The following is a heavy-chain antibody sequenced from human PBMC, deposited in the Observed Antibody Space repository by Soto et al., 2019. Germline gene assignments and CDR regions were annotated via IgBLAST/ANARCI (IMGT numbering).Heavy chain of an antibody. V-gene: IGHV3-30-3*01. D-gene: IGHD6-19*01. Sequence: GGSLRLSCAASGFTFSSYAMHWVRQAPGKGLERVAVISYDGSNKYYADSVKGRFTISRDNSKNTLYLQMNSLRAEDTAVYYCARSTRYSSGWRPSGYYYYGMDVWGQGTTVTVSS. CDR1: GFTFSSYA. J-gene: IGHJ6*02. CDR3: ARSTRYSSGWRPSGYYYYGMDV. CDR2: ISYDGSNK.